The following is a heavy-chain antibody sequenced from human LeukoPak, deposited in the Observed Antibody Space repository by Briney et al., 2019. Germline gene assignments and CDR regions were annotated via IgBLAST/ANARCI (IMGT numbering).Heavy chain of an antibody. Sequence: GESLKISCKWPGYSFASFWIGLVRQMPGKGLEWMGVIYPADSDTRYSPSFQGQVTISADKSTSAAYLQWSTLKASDTAIYYCARQSAAAQYTNWFDPWGQGTLVTVSS. D-gene: IGHD2-2*01. CDR2: IYPADSDT. V-gene: IGHV5-51*01. CDR1: GYSFASFW. J-gene: IGHJ5*02. CDR3: ARQSAAAQYTNWFDP.